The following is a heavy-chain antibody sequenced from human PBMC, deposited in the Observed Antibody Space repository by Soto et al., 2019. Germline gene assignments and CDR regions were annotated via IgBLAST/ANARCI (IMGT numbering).Heavy chain of an antibody. CDR3: ARDQYDCWSGPRVLDY. J-gene: IGHJ4*02. Sequence: PSETLSLTCTVSGGSVSSGGYYWSWIRPPPGKGLEWIGYIYYSGSTNYNPSLKSRVTISVDTSKNQFSLKLSSVTAADTAVYYCARDQYDCWSGPRVLDYWGQGTLVTVSS. CDR1: GGSVSSGGYY. V-gene: IGHV4-61*08. D-gene: IGHD3-3*01. CDR2: IYYSGST.